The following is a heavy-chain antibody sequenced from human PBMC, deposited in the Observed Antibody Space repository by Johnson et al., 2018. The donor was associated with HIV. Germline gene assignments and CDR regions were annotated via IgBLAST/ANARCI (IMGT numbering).Heavy chain of an antibody. Sequence: VQLVESGGGLVQPGGSLRLSCAASGFTFSSYWMSWVRQAPGKGLEWVANIKQDGSEKYYVDSVKGRITISRDNAKNSLYLQMNSLIAEDTAVYYCARDQWMAGDAFDIWGQGTVVTVSS. CDR2: IKQDGSEK. V-gene: IGHV3-7*01. CDR3: ARDQWMAGDAFDI. CDR1: GFTFSSYW. D-gene: IGHD5-24*01. J-gene: IGHJ3*02.